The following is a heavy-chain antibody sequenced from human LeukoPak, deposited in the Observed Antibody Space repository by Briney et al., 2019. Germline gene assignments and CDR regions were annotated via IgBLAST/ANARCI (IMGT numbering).Heavy chain of an antibody. D-gene: IGHD3-16*01. CDR2: VSGSGVST. CDR3: AKDQGDSDYYYYMDV. J-gene: IGHJ6*03. V-gene: IGHV3-23*01. CDR1: GFTFSSYA. Sequence: GGSLRLSCAASGFTFSSYAMSWVRQAPGRGLDWVSTVSGSGVSTYYADSVKGRFTISRDNSKNTLYLQMNSLRAEDTAVYYCAKDQGDSDYYYYMDVWGKGTTVTVSS.